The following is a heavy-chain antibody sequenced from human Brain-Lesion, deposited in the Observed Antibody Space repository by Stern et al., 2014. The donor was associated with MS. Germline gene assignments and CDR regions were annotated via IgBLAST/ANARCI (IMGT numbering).Heavy chain of an antibody. D-gene: IGHD2-2*01. CDR3: ARGRVVPGFQYYATDV. CDR2: IFNRGSP. J-gene: IGHJ6*02. CDR1: GGSISSGGYY. Sequence: VQLLESGPGLVKPSQTLSLSCTVSGGSISSGGYYWSWIRQPAGKGLEWIGRIFNRGSPSYTPSPKSRVTISIDTSKNQFSLRLNSMTAADTAVYYCARGRVVPGFQYYATDVWGQGTTVIVSS. V-gene: IGHV4-61*02.